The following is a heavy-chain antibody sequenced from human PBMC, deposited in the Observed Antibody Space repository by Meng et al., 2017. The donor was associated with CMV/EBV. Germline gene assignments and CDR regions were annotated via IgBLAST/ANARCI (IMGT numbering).Heavy chain of an antibody. D-gene: IGHD2-2*01. J-gene: IGHJ6*02. CDR1: GYTFSNYY. V-gene: IGHV1-46*01. CDR2: INPTGGST. CDR3: ARDQSSTSYYYYGMDV. Sequence: ASVKVSCKASGYTFSNYYMHWVRQAPGQGLEWMGVINPTGGSTNYAQKFQGRVTMTRDTSTSTAYMELSRLRSDDTAVYYCARDQSSTSYYYYGMDVWGQGTTVTVSS.